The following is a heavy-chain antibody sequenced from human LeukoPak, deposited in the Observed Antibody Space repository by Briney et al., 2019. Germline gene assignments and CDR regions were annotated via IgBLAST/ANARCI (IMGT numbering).Heavy chain of an antibody. Sequence: GGPLRLSCAASGFTFSSYAMSWVRQAPGKGLEWVSAISGSGGSTYYADSVKGRFTISRDNSKNTLYLQMNSLRAEDTAVYYCAREGIAARDFDYWGQGTLVTVSS. CDR1: GFTFSSYA. V-gene: IGHV3-23*01. J-gene: IGHJ4*02. CDR3: AREGIAARDFDY. D-gene: IGHD6-6*01. CDR2: ISGSGGST.